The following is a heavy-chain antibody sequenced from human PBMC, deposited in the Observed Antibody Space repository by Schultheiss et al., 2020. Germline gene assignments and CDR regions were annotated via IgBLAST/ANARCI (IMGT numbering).Heavy chain of an antibody. CDR3: ARGGGNYYDSSGYSDY. V-gene: IGHV4-39*01. J-gene: IGHJ4*02. CDR2: IYYSGST. CDR1: GGSISSSSYY. D-gene: IGHD3-22*01. Sequence: SETLSLTCTVSGGSISSSSYYWGWIRQPPGKGLEWIGSIYYSGSTYYNPSLKSRVTISVDTSKNQFSLKLSSVTAADTAVYYCARGGGNYYDSSGYSDYWGQGTLVTVYS.